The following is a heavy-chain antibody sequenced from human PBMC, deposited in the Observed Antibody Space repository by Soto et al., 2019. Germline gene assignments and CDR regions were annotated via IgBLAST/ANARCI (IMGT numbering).Heavy chain of an antibody. CDR2: YNPEEGET. Sequence: ASVKVSCKVSGYSLSGLSMHWVRQAPGKGLEWMGGYNPEEGETIYAQKLHGRVTMTEDRSTDTAYMELRSLRSEDTAVYYCATGELGMANWDYWGHGTLVTVS. D-gene: IGHD6-13*01. CDR3: ATGELGMANWDY. CDR1: GYSLSGLS. V-gene: IGHV1-24*01. J-gene: IGHJ4*01.